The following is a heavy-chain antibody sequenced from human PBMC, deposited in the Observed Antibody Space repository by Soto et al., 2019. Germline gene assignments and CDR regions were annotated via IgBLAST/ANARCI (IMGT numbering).Heavy chain of an antibody. CDR2: IYSGGST. D-gene: IGHD4-17*01. V-gene: IGHV3-53*01. CDR3: ARVGDYAAKD. Sequence: PGGSLRLSCAASGFTVSSNYMSWVRQAPGEGLEWVSIIYSGGSTYYADSVKGRFTISRDNSKNTLYLQMNSLRAEDTAVYYCARVGDYAAKDWGQGTLVTVSS. CDR1: GFTVSSNY. J-gene: IGHJ4*02.